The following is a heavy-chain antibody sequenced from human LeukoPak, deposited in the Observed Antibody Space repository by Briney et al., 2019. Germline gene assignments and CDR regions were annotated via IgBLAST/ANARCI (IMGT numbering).Heavy chain of an antibody. J-gene: IGHJ4*02. CDR1: GGSISSYY. V-gene: IGHV4-59*01. D-gene: IGHD3-10*01. Sequence: SETLSLTCTVSGGSISSYYWSWIRQPPGKGLEWIGYIYYSGSTNYNPPLKSRVTISVDTSKNQFSPKLSSVTAADTAVYYCARGTMVRGVIVPADYWGQGTLVTVSS. CDR2: IYYSGST. CDR3: ARGTMVRGVIVPADY.